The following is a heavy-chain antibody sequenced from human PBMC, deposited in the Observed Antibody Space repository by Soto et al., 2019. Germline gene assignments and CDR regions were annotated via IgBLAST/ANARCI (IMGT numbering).Heavy chain of an antibody. V-gene: IGHV1-46*01. Sequence: QVQLVQSGAEVTMPGASVKLSCKASGYTFTDYFMQWVRHVPGQGLEWVGIINPADGTTSYAPKFQGRVPVARDTSTSTVYMDLTNLRDEDTAVYYCETSLQLRKGWAFDFWGQGSLVTVSS. CDR2: INPADGTT. J-gene: IGHJ4*02. D-gene: IGHD1-1*01. CDR1: GYTFTDYF. CDR3: ETSLQLRKGWAFDF.